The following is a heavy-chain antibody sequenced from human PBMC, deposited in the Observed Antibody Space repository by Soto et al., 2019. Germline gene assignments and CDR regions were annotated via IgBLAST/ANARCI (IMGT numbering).Heavy chain of an antibody. V-gene: IGHV6-1*01. CDR3: ARGYISSSFIPTADFYSQPGQRAPDL. CDR1: SSSVYSDSAA. D-gene: IGHD6-6*01. CDR2: TYYRSKWYN. Sequence: SPTLPRTGAISSSSVYSDSAAWNWISQSPSRGLEWLGRTYYRSKWYNDYAVSVKSRITINPDTSKNQFSLQLNSVTPEDTAVYYCARGYISSSFIPTADFYSQPGQRAPDL. J-gene: IGHJ2*01.